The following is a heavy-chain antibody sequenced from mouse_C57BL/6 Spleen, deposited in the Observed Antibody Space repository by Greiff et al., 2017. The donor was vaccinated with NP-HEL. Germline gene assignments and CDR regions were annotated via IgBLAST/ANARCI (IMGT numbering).Heavy chain of an antibody. CDR1: GYTFTSYW. J-gene: IGHJ2*01. V-gene: IGHV1-64*01. D-gene: IGHD1-1*01. CDR2: IHPNSGST. Sequence: VQLQHSGAELVKPGASVKLSCKASGYTFTSYWMHWVKQRPGQGLEWIGMIHPNSGSTNYNEKFKSKATLTVDKSSSTAYMQLSSLTSEDSAVYYCARGDITTVLDYWGQGTTLTVSS. CDR3: ARGDITTVLDY.